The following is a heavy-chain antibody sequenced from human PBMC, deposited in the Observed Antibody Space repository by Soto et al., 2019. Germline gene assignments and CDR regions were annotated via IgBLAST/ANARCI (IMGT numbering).Heavy chain of an antibody. Sequence: SETLSLTCTVSGGSISINIYYWSWIRHHPGKGLEWVGYIYYSGTTYYNPSLKSRVTISVDTSKNQFSLKLTSVTAADTAVYYCARIHGQKTYYDSSGYRLDYWGQGTLVT. J-gene: IGHJ4*02. CDR1: GGSISINIYY. V-gene: IGHV4-31*03. CDR2: IYYSGTT. D-gene: IGHD3-22*01. CDR3: ARIHGQKTYYDSSGYRLDY.